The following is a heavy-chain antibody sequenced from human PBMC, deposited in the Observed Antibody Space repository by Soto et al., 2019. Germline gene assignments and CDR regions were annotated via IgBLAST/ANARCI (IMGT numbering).Heavy chain of an antibody. CDR3: ARRRAEDYYYGMDV. J-gene: IGHJ6*02. CDR1: GFTFSSYG. V-gene: IGHV3-33*01. CDR2: IWYDGSNK. Sequence: GGSLRLSCAASGFTFSSYGMHWVRQAPGKGLEWVAVIWYDGSNKYYADSVKGRFTISRDNSKNTLYLQMNSLRAEDTAVYYCARRRAEDYYYGMDVWGQGTTVTVSS.